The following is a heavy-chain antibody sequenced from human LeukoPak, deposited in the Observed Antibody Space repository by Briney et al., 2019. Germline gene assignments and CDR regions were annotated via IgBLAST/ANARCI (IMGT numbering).Heavy chain of an antibody. Sequence: PSGTLSLTCAISGGSISRNYWSWIRQPPGKGLEWVGYCHYSGNTNYNPSIKSRATISVDMSKKQFTLTLSSVTAADTAVYYCARSASSTSRSAFDIWGQGTRVTASS. J-gene: IGHJ3*02. CDR1: GGSISRNY. CDR2: CHYSGNT. V-gene: IGHV4-59*13. CDR3: ARSASSTSRSAFDI.